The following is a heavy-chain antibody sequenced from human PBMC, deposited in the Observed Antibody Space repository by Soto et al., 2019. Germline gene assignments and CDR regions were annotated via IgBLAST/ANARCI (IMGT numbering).Heavy chain of an antibody. CDR2: MNPNSCNT. CDR1: GYTFTSYD. D-gene: IGHD3-10*01. J-gene: IGHJ3*02. Sequence: QVQLVQSGAEVKQPGASVKVSCKASGYTFTSYDINWVRQATGHGLEWMGWMNPNSCNTGYAQKFQGRVTMTRNTSMSTAYMELSSLRSEDTAVYYCARGINYYDSGDDAFEIWGHGTMVTVSS. V-gene: IGHV1-8*01. CDR3: ARGINYYDSGDDAFEI.